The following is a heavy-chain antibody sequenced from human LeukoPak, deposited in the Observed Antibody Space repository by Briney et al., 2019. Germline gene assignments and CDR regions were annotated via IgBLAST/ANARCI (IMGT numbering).Heavy chain of an antibody. CDR1: GGSISSSSYY. D-gene: IGHD2-2*01. CDR3: ARQVVVPAAPTHFDY. J-gene: IGHJ4*02. CDR2: IYYSGST. V-gene: IGHV4-39*01. Sequence: SETLSLTCTVSGGSISSSSYYWGWIRQPPGKGLEWIGSIYYSGSTYYNPSLKGRVAISVDTSKNQFSLKLSSVTAADTAVYYCARQVVVPAAPTHFDYWGQGTLVTVSS.